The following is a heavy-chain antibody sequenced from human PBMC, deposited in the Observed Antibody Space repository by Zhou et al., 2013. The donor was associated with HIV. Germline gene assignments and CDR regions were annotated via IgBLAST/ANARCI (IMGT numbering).Heavy chain of an antibody. CDR1: GGTFSSYA. V-gene: IGHV1-69*12. CDR2: IIPIFGTP. D-gene: IGHD3-22*01. J-gene: IGHJ4*02. CDR3: ARCYYDNSGCDY. Sequence: QVQLVQSGAEVKKPGSSVKVSCKASGGTFSSYAISWVRQAPGQGLEWMGGIIPIFGTPNYAQKFQGRVAITAAESTTTAYMELSSLRSDDTAVYYCARCYYDNSGCDYWGQGTLVTVSS.